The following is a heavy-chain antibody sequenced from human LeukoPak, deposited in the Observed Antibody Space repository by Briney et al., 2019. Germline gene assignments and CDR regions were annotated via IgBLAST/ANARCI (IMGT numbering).Heavy chain of an antibody. D-gene: IGHD3-22*01. CDR1: GFTFSIYS. CDR3: TTDLKPDYYYDSSGLD. Sequence: GGSLRLSCAASGFTFSIYSMNWVRQAPGKGLEWVGRIKSKTDGGTTDYAAPVKGRFTISRDDSKNTLYLQMNSLKTEDTAVYYCTTDLKPDYYYDSSGLDWGQGTLVTVSS. J-gene: IGHJ4*02. CDR2: IKSKTDGGTT. V-gene: IGHV3-15*01.